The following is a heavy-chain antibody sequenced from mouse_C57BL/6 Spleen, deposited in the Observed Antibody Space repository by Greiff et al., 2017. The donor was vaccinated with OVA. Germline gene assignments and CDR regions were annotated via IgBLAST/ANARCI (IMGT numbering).Heavy chain of an antibody. CDR1: GFTFSSYA. V-gene: IGHV5-4*01. J-gene: IGHJ1*03. CDR2: ISDGGSYT. D-gene: IGHD1-1*01. CDR3: ARDGGSRTGYWYFDV. Sequence: EVQVVESGGGLVKPGGSLKLSCAASGFTFSSYAMSWVRQTPEKRLEWVATISDGGSYTYYPDNVKGRFTISRDNAKNNLYLQMSHLKSEDTAMYYCARDGGSRTGYWYFDVWGTGTTVTVSS.